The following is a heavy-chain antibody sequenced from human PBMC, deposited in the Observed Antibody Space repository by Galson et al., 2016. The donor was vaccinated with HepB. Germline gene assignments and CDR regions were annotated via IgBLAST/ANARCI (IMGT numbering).Heavy chain of an antibody. D-gene: IGHD3-22*01. J-gene: IGHJ4*02. Sequence: SVKVSCKASGYTFTSYDINWVRQATGQGLEWMGWMNPNSGNTGYAQKFQGRVTMTRNTSISTAYMELSSLRSEDTAVYYCARGRIESITMIVVVKQTYYFDYWGQGTLVTVSS. V-gene: IGHV1-8*01. CDR2: MNPNSGNT. CDR3: ARGRIESITMIVVVKQTYYFDY. CDR1: GYTFTSYD.